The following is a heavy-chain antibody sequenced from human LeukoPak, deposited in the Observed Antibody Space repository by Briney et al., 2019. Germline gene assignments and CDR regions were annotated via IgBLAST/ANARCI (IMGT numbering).Heavy chain of an antibody. V-gene: IGHV1-2*02. J-gene: IGHJ5*02. CDR2: INPNGGAT. D-gene: IGHD6-13*01. CDR1: GYTFTDYF. Sequence: GASVKVSCKASGYTFTDYFIHWVRQAPGPGLEWMGWINPNGGATNYAQNFQGRVTMTRDTSITTAYMDLSSLRSDDTAVYYCVRDPIHNSSPSAPGTDGFDPWGQGTLVTVSS. CDR3: VRDPIHNSSPSAPGTDGFDP.